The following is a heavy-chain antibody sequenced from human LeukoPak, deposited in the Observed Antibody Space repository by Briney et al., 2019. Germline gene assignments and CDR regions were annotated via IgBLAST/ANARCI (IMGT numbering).Heavy chain of an antibody. J-gene: IGHJ3*02. CDR1: GGTFSSYA. CDR2: IIPIFGTA. V-gene: IGHV1-69*13. D-gene: IGHD3-22*01. Sequence: ASVKVSCKASGGTFSSYAISWVRQAPGQGLEWMGGIIPIFGTANYAQKFQGRVTITADESTSTAYMELSSLRSEDTAVYYCAGPNVLSGYAAFDIWGQGTMVTVSS. CDR3: AGPNVLSGYAAFDI.